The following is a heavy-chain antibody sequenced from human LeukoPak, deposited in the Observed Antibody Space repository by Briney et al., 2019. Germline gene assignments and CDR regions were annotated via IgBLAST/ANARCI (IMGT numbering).Heavy chain of an antibody. CDR1: GFTFSSYS. V-gene: IGHV3-23*01. D-gene: IGHD2-8*02. J-gene: IGHJ4*02. CDR3: ATYRQVLLPFES. CDR2: INGSGDRT. Sequence: GGSLRLSCAASGFTFSSYSMNWVRQAPGKGLEWVSSINGSGDRTYYADSVKGRFTISRDNSKNTLYLQMNSLRAEDTAVYYCATYRQVLLPFESWGQGTLVTVSS.